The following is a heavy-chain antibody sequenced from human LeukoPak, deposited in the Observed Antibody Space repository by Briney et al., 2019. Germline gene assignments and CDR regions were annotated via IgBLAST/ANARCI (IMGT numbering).Heavy chain of an antibody. J-gene: IGHJ5*02. Sequence: PGGSLRLSCAASGFTFSSYAMSWVRQAPGKGLEWVSAISGSGGSTYYADSVKGRFTISRDNSKNTLYLQMNSLRAEDTAVYYCATDPGGFFVVVVAATHPWGQGTLVTVSS. CDR2: ISGSGGST. CDR3: ATDPGGFFVVVVAATHP. V-gene: IGHV3-23*01. D-gene: IGHD2-15*01. CDR1: GFTFSSYA.